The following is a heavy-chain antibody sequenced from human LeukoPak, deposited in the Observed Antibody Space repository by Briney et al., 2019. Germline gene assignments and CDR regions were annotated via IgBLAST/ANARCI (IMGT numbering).Heavy chain of an antibody. J-gene: IGHJ4*02. V-gene: IGHV4-4*02. CDR1: GGSVTSTNW. Sequence: SETLSLTCDVSGGSVTSTNWWTWFRQPPGKGLEWIGEVHLDGRTNYNPSLKSRLVMSADLPENHISLKLTSVTTADTAVYYCAREGGFYRPLDYSGQGTLVTVSS. CDR2: VHLDGRT. D-gene: IGHD6-25*01. CDR3: AREGGFYRPLDY.